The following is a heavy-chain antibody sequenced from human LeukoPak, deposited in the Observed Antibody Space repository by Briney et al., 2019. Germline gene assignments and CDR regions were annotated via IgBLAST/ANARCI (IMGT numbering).Heavy chain of an antibody. CDR3: ARGDRYGDFWSGSWYYGMDV. J-gene: IGHJ6*02. V-gene: IGHV4-59*01. D-gene: IGHD3-3*01. Sequence: SETLSLTCTVSGGSISSYYWSWIRQPPGKGLEWIGYIYYSGSTNYNPSLKSRVTISVDTSKNQFSLKLSSVTAADTAVYCCARGDRYGDFWSGSWYYGMDVWGQGTTVTVSS. CDR1: GGSISSYY. CDR2: IYYSGST.